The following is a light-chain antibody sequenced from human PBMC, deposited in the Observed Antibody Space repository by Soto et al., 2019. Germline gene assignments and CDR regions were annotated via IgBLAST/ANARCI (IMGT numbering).Light chain of an antibody. J-gene: IGKJ4*01. CDR3: QQYGSSPLT. CDR1: QSVSSN. CDR2: DAS. Sequence: EIVMTQSPATLSLSPVERATLSCRASQSVSSNLAWYQQKPGQAPRLLIYDASTRVTGIPDRFSGSGSGTDFTLTISRLEPEDLAVYHCQQYGSSPLTFGGGTKVDIK. V-gene: IGKV3-20*01.